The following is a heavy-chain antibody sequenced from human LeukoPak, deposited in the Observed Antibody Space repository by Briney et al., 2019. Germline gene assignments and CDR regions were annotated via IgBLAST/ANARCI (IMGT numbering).Heavy chain of an antibody. D-gene: IGHD1-26*01. V-gene: IGHV4-39*07. J-gene: IGHJ4*02. CDR1: GASISSSIHY. CDR2: VYYKGNT. Sequence: SETLSLTCAVSGASISSSIHYWGWVRQPPGKGLEWIGSVYYKGNTYYIPSLKSRVTISVDTSKNQFSLKLSSVTAADTAVYYCARWSGSYHRSYYFDYWGQGTPVTVSS. CDR3: ARWSGSYHRSYYFDY.